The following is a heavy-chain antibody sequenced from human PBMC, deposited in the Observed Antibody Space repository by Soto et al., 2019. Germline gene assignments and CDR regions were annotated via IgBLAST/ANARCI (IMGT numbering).Heavy chain of an antibody. J-gene: IGHJ5*02. CDR3: ARLTSGWYYNWFDP. V-gene: IGHV4-39*01. Sequence: PSETLSLTCTVSGGSISSSSYYWGWIRQPPGKGLEWIGSIYYSGSTYYNPSLKSRVTISVDTSKNQFSLKLSSVTAADTAVYYCARLTSGWYYNWFDPWSQGTLVTVSS. D-gene: IGHD6-19*01. CDR2: IYYSGST. CDR1: GGSISSSSYY.